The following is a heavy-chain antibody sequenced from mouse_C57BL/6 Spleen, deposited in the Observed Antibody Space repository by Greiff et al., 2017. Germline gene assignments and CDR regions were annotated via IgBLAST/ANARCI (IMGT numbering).Heavy chain of an antibody. Sequence: EVKLMESGGGLVKPGGSLKLSCAASGFTFSDYGMHWVRQAPEKGLEWVAYISSGSSTIYYADTVKGRFTISRDNAKNTLFLQMTSLRAEDTAMYYCARKEGAQAIDYWGQGTTLTVSS. CDR3: ARKEGAQAIDY. CDR2: ISSGSSTI. CDR1: GFTFSDYG. J-gene: IGHJ2*01. D-gene: IGHD3-2*02. V-gene: IGHV5-17*01.